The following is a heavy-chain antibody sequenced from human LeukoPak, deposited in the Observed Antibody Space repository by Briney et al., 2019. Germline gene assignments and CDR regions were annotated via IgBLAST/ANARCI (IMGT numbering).Heavy chain of an antibody. V-gene: IGHV3-49*04. CDR1: RFTPGVFT. J-gene: IGHJ4*02. D-gene: IGHD3-10*01. CDR3: NRVTGDYYGCDEIYYFDY. CDR2: IRSKAEGGTT. Sequence: RSLSLSCTLSRFTPGVFTTSCVRPAPQGGRGWGGCIRSKAEGGTTKGATTVKGTFTISRDDSESIAYLQMNRLKTEDTAVYYCNRVTGDYYGCDEIYYFDYWGQGTLVTVSS.